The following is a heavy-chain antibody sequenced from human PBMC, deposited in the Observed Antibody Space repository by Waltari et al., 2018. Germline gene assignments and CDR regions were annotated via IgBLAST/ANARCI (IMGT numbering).Heavy chain of an antibody. J-gene: IGHJ5*02. Sequence: QVQLQESGPGLVKPSETLSLTCTVSGGSISSYYWSWIRQPPGKGLEWIGDIYYSVSTNYNPSLKSRVTISVDTSKNQFSLKLSSVTAADTAVYYCARASRIAARPGGWFDPWGQGTLVTVSS. CDR2: IYYSVST. CDR3: ARASRIAARPGGWFDP. V-gene: IGHV4-59*01. D-gene: IGHD6-6*01. CDR1: GGSISSYY.